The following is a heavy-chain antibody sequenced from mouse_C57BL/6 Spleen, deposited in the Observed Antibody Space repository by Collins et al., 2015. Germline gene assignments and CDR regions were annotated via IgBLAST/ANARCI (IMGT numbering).Heavy chain of an antibody. D-gene: IGHD2-1*01. CDR1: GYSITSDYA. V-gene: IGHV3-2*02. Sequence: DVQLQESGPGLVKPSQSLSLTCTVTGYSITSDYAWNWIRQFPGNKLEWMGYIGYSGSTSYNPSLKSRISITRDTSKNQFFLQLNSVTTEDTATYYCARSPIYYGNPWFAYWGQGTLVTVSA. J-gene: IGHJ3*01. CDR3: ARSPIYYGNPWFAY. CDR2: IGYSGST.